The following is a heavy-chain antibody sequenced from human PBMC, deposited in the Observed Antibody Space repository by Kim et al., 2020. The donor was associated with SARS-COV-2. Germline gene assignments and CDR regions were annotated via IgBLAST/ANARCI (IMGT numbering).Heavy chain of an antibody. D-gene: IGHD3-3*02. Sequence: SPSFQGQVTISADKSISTAYLQWSSLKASDTAMYYCARQSPNSIFEDDYWGQGTLVTVSS. CDR3: ARQSPNSIFEDDY. V-gene: IGHV5-51*01. J-gene: IGHJ4*02.